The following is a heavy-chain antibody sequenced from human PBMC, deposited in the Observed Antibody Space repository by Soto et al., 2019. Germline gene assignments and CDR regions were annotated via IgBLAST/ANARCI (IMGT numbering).Heavy chain of an antibody. CDR2: IDPSDSYT. V-gene: IGHV5-10-1*01. Sequence: ESLKISCKASGYSFSSYWISWVRQMPGKGLEWMGRIDPSDSYTNYSPSFQGHVTISADKSISTAYLQWSSLKASDTAIYYCARHRAWNSYFDLWGRGTLVTVSS. CDR1: GYSFSSYW. CDR3: ARHRAWNSYFDL. D-gene: IGHD1-7*01. J-gene: IGHJ2*01.